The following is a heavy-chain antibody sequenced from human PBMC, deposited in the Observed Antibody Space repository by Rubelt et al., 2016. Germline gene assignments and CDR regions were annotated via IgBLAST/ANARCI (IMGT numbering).Heavy chain of an antibody. CDR2: IYSDGNT. CDR3: VRDPWDY. V-gene: IGHV3-66*01. J-gene: IGHJ4*02. Sequence: EVQLVESGGGLVQPGGSLRLSCAVSGFIVSSIYMSWVRQAPGKGLEWVSVIYSDGNTYYAASVGGRFTSSRDKSKNTLYLQMNSLRAEDTAVYYCVRDPWDYWGQGTLVTVSS. CDR1: GFIVSSIY.